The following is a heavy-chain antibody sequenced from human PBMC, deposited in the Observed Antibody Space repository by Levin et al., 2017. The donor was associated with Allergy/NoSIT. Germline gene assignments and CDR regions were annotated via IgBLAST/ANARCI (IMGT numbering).Heavy chain of an antibody. D-gene: IGHD2-2*01. CDR1: GFTFSSYW. CDR3: ASVRGGASTSTAFDY. Sequence: GGSLRLSCAASGFTFSSYWMSWVRQAPGKGLEWVANLKQDGSEKYYVDSVKGRFTISRDNAENSLYLQMNSLRAEDTAVYYCASVRGGASTSTAFDYWGQGTLVTVSS. CDR2: LKQDGSEK. V-gene: IGHV3-7*01. J-gene: IGHJ4*02.